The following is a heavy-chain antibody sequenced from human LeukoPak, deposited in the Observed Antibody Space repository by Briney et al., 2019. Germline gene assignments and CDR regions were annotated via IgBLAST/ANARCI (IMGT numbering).Heavy chain of an antibody. Sequence: PSETLSLTCTVSGGSISSGGYYWSWIRQHPGKGLEWIGYIYYSGSTYYNPSLKSRVTISVDTSKNQFSLKLSSVTAADTAVYYCARDQHLGSRHVLRFLEWNLRSGFDYWGQGTLVTVSS. CDR1: GGSISSGGYY. J-gene: IGHJ4*02. V-gene: IGHV4-31*03. CDR2: IYYSGST. D-gene: IGHD3-3*01. CDR3: ARDQHLGSRHVLRFLEWNLRSGFDY.